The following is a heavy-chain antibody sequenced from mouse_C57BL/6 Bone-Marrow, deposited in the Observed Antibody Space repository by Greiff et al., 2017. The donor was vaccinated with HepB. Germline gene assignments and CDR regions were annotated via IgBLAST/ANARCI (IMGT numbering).Heavy chain of an antibody. V-gene: IGHV5-12*01. D-gene: IGHD1-1*01. J-gene: IGHJ1*03. CDR2: ISNGGGST. CDR1: GFTFSDYY. Sequence: EVKLVESGGGLVQPGGSLKLSCAASGFTFSDYYMYWVRQTPEKRLEWVAYISNGGGSTYYPDTVKGRFTISRDNAKNTLYLQMSRLKSEDTSMYYCARHRQYYGSSPLYFDVWGTGTTVTVSS. CDR3: ARHRQYYGSSPLYFDV.